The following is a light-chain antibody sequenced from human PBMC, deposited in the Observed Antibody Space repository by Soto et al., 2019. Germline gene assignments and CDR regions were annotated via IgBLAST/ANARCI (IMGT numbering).Light chain of an antibody. CDR3: QKYNSAPRT. V-gene: IGKV1-27*01. CDR2: AAS. Sequence: DIQMTQSPSSLSASVGDRVTITCRASQRISNYLAWYQQKPGKVPKLLIYAASTLQSGVPSRFSGSGSGTDFTLTISSLQPEDVATYYCQKYNSAPRTFGGGTKVEIK. J-gene: IGKJ4*01. CDR1: QRISNY.